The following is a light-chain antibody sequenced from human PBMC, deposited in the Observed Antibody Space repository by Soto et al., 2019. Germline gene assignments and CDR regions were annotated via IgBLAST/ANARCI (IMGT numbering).Light chain of an antibody. Sequence: EIVMTHSPATLSVSPGERATLSCRASQSVSSNLAWYQQKPGQAPRLLIYGASTRATGIPARFSGSGSGTEFTLTTSSLQSVDFAVYYCQQYNNWPWTFGQGTKVEIK. J-gene: IGKJ1*01. CDR1: QSVSSN. V-gene: IGKV3-15*01. CDR2: GAS. CDR3: QQYNNWPWT.